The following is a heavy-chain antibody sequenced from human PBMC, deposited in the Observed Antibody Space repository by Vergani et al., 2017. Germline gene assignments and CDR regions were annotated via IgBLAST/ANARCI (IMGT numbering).Heavy chain of an antibody. D-gene: IGHD3-9*01. CDR3: ARVMYRDEASTGYRLEGMDI. J-gene: IGHJ6*02. CDR2: IYSTGST. CDR1: GGSFNTYY. Sequence: QVQLEESGPGLVKPSETLSLTCTVSGGSFNTYYWSWIRQSPGKGLEWIGYIYSTGSTNYNPSLNSRVTMSVDTSKNQFSLKLRSVTAADTAAYFCARVMYRDEASTGYRLEGMDIWGQGTTVTISS. V-gene: IGHV4-59*13.